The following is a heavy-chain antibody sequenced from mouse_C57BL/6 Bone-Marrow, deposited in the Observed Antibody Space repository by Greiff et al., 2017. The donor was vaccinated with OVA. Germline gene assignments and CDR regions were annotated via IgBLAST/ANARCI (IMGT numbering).Heavy chain of an antibody. CDR1: GYTFTSYW. Sequence: QVQLQQPGAELVMPGASVKLSCKASGYTFTSYWMHWVKQRPGQGLEWIGEIDPSDSYTNYNQKFKGKSTLTVDKSSSTAYMQLSSLTSEDSAVYYCASYDYNDAMDYWGQGTSVTVSS. V-gene: IGHV1-69*01. CDR2: IDPSDSYT. D-gene: IGHD2-4*01. J-gene: IGHJ4*01. CDR3: ASYDYNDAMDY.